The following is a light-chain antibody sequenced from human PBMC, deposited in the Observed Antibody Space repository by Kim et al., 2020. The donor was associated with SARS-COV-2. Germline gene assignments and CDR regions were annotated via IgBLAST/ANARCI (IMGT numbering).Light chain of an antibody. CDR1: QTSSNTY. Sequence: SLSPGERATLSCRASQTSSNTYLDWFQQKPGQVPRILSYGAINGAAGIPVRFSGSGSGTDFTLTISRLEPEDFAVYYCQQYGNMYSFGQGTKLEI. V-gene: IGKV3-20*01. CDR3: QQYGNMYS. CDR2: GAI. J-gene: IGKJ2*03.